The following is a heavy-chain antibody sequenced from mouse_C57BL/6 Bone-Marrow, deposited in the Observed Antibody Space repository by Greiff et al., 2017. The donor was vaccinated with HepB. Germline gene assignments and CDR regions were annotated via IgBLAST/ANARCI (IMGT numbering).Heavy chain of an antibody. Sequence: EVQLQQSGAELVRPGASVKLSCTASGFNIKDDYMHWVKQRPGQGLEWIGWIDPENGDTEYASKFQGKATITADTSSNTAYLQLSSLTSEDTAVYYCTNGNPYYYAMDYWGQGTSVTVSS. CDR3: TNGNPYYYAMDY. V-gene: IGHV14-4*01. CDR1: GFNIKDDY. J-gene: IGHJ4*01. CDR2: IDPENGDT. D-gene: IGHD2-1*01.